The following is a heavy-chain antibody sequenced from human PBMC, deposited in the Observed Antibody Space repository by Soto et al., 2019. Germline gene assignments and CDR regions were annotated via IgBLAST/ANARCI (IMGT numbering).Heavy chain of an antibody. Sequence: PGGSLRLSCAASGFTFSSYGMHWVRQAPGKGLEWVAVIWYDGSNKYYADSVKGRFTISRDNSKNTLYLQMNSLRAEDTAVYYCARLGPVDTAMVTYYYYYGMDVWGQGTTVTVSS. D-gene: IGHD5-18*01. V-gene: IGHV3-33*01. CDR1: GFTFSSYG. J-gene: IGHJ6*02. CDR2: IWYDGSNK. CDR3: ARLGPVDTAMVTYYYYYGMDV.